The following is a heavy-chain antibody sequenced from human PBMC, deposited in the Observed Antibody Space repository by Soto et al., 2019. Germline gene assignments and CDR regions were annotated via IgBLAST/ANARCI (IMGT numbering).Heavy chain of an antibody. CDR2: MNPNSGKS. J-gene: IGHJ4*02. CDR1: GYTFSSYE. CDR3: VRGSAAGTIDH. Sequence: ASVKVSCKASGYTFSSYEIYWVRQASGQGLEWMGWMNPNSGKSGYAQKFEGRVTMTRNTAISTSYMELSSLRSEDTAVYYCVRGSAAGTIDHWGQGTLVTVSS. V-gene: IGHV1-8*01. D-gene: IGHD1-1*01.